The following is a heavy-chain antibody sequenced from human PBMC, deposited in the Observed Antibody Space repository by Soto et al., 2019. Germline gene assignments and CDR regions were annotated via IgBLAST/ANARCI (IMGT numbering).Heavy chain of an antibody. CDR1: GGSISSTSYH. V-gene: IGHV4-39*01. Sequence: SETLSLTCTASGGSISSTSYHWVWIRQPPGKGLEWIGSLDYSGGSFYNPSLKSRVTISADTSKNQFSLQVNSVTAADTAVYYFARNYYEGGGLYYWGQGTLVTVSS. CDR2: LDYSGGS. J-gene: IGHJ4*02. D-gene: IGHD3-22*01. CDR3: ARNYYEGGGLYY.